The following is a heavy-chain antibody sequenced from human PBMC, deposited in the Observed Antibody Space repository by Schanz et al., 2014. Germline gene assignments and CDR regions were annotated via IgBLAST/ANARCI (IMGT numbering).Heavy chain of an antibody. CDR3: AKKDMPGPFES. CDR1: GFTFSSYW. Sequence: VQLVDSGGDLVKPGGSLRLSCAASGFTFSSYWMSWVRQAPGKGLEWVANIKQDGSEKYYVDSVQGRFTISRDNAKNSLYLQMNSLRAEDTAVYYCAKKDMPGPFESWGQGTLVTVSS. J-gene: IGHJ4*02. V-gene: IGHV3-7*03. D-gene: IGHD2-15*01. CDR2: IKQDGSEK.